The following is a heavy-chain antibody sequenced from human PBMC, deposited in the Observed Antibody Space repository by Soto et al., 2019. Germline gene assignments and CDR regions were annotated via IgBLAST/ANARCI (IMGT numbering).Heavy chain of an antibody. V-gene: IGHV4-39*01. CDR3: ARHGVVAANYYYYYGMDV. Sequence: PSETLSLTCTVSGGSISSSSYYWGWIRQPPGKGLEWIGSIYYSGSTYYNPSLKSRVTISVDTSKNQFSLKLSSVTAADTAVYYCARHGVVAANYYYYYGMDVWGQGTTVTVSS. J-gene: IGHJ6*02. CDR1: GGSISSSSYY. CDR2: IYYSGST. D-gene: IGHD2-15*01.